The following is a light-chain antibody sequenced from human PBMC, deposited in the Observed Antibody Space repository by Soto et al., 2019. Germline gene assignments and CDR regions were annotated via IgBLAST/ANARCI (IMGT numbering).Light chain of an antibody. CDR1: QGISSY. V-gene: IGKV1-9*01. CDR2: AAS. J-gene: IGKJ3*01. Sequence: IQLTQSPSSLSASVGDRVTITCRASQGISSYLAWYQQKPGKAPKLLIYAASTLQSGVPSRFSGSGSGTDFTLTISGLQTEDFATYYCEQHNSYPFSFGPGTKVDI. CDR3: EQHNSYPFS.